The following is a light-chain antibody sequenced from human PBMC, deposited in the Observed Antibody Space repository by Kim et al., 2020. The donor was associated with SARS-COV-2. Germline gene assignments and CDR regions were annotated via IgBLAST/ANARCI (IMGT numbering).Light chain of an antibody. CDR2: GAS. J-gene: IGKJ1*01. CDR3: QQYNSWPWT. Sequence: ETVMTQSPATLSVSPGERATLSCRASQSVSGSLAWYQQTPGQAPRLLIYGASTRATGIPARFSGSGSGTEFTLTISSLQSEDFAVYYCQQYNSWPWTFGQGTKVDIK. CDR1: QSVSGS. V-gene: IGKV3-15*01.